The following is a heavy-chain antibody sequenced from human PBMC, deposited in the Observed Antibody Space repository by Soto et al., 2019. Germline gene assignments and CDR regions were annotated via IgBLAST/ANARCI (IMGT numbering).Heavy chain of an antibody. Sequence: PSETLSLTCAVYGGSFSGYYWSWIRQPPGKGLEWIGEINHSGSTNYNPSLKSRVTISVDTSKNQFSLKLSSVTAADTAVYYCARPGGMGGYDLVYWGQGTLVNVSS. CDR3: ARPGGMGGYDLVY. D-gene: IGHD5-12*01. V-gene: IGHV4-34*01. CDR1: GGSFSGYY. CDR2: INHSGST. J-gene: IGHJ4*02.